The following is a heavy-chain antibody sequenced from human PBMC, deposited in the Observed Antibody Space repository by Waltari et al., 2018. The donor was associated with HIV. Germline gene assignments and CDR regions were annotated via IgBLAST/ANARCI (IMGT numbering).Heavy chain of an antibody. J-gene: IGHJ4*02. CDR3: ASALRIVAANDY. D-gene: IGHD6-13*01. V-gene: IGHV3-30*01. Sequence: QVQLVESGGGVVQSGRSLRLSCTASGFTFSSYAMHWVRQAPGKVLEWVAGISYDGSNKYYADSVKGRFTISRDNSKNTRYLQMNGLRAEDTAVYVGASALRIVAANDYWGQGTLVTVSS. CDR2: ISYDGSNK. CDR1: GFTFSSYA.